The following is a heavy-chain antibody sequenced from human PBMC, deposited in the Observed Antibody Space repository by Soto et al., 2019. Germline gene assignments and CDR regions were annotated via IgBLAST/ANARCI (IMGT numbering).Heavy chain of an antibody. D-gene: IGHD6-13*01. Sequence: ASVKVSCKASGGTFSSYAISWVRQAPGQGLEWMGGIIPIFGTANYAQKFQGRVTITADESTSTAYMELSSLRSEGTTVYCCARGEQQLAGDYWGQGTLVTVSS. CDR1: GGTFSSYA. CDR2: IIPIFGTA. V-gene: IGHV1-69*13. CDR3: ARGEQQLAGDY. J-gene: IGHJ4*02.